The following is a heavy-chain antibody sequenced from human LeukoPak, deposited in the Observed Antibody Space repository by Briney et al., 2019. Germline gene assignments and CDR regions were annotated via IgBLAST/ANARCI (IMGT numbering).Heavy chain of an antibody. Sequence: ASVKVSCKASGYTFTGYYMHWVRQAPGQGLEWMGWINPNSGGTNYAQKFQGRVTMTRDTSISTAYMELSRLRSDDTAVYYCARDRGWLQWAGYWGQGTLVTVSS. D-gene: IGHD5-24*01. CDR3: ARDRGWLQWAGY. V-gene: IGHV1-2*02. CDR1: GYTFTGYY. J-gene: IGHJ4*02. CDR2: INPNSGGT.